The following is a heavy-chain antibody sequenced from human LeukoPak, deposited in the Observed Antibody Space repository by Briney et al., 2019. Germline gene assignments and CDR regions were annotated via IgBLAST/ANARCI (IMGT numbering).Heavy chain of an antibody. CDR2: INHSGST. D-gene: IGHD3-16*02. V-gene: IGHV4-34*01. Sequence: SETLSLTCAVYGGSFSGYYWSWIRQPPGKGLEWIGEINHSGSTYYNPSLKSRVTISVDTSKNQFSLKLSSVTAADTAVYYCARQQGPTYYDYVWGSYHFDYWGQGTLVTVSS. CDR1: GGSFSGYY. CDR3: ARQQGPTYYDYVWGSYHFDY. J-gene: IGHJ4*02.